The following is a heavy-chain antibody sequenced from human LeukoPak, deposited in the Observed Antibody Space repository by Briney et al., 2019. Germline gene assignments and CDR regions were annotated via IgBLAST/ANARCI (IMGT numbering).Heavy chain of an antibody. V-gene: IGHV4-59*12. Sequence: PSETLSLTCTVSGGSISSYYWSWIRQPPGKGLEWIEYIYYSGSTNYNPSPKSRVTISVDTSKNQFSLKLSSVTAADTAVYYCARGHSPVTTKVSYFQHWGQGTLVTVSS. CDR3: ARGHSPVTTKVSYFQH. D-gene: IGHD4-17*01. CDR2: IYYSGST. CDR1: GGSISSYY. J-gene: IGHJ1*01.